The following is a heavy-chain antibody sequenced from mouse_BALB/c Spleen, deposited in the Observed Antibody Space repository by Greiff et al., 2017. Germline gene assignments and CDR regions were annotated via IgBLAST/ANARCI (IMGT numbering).Heavy chain of an antibody. J-gene: IGHJ2*01. Sequence: VQLQQSGAELVRPGTSVKVSCKASGYAFTNYLIEWVKQRPGQGLEWIGVINPGSGGTNYNEKFKGKATLTADKSSSTAYMQLSSLTSDDSAVYFCARGGGHLDYWGQGTTLTVSS. CDR3: ARGGGHLDY. V-gene: IGHV1-54*01. CDR2: INPGSGGT. CDR1: GYAFTNYL.